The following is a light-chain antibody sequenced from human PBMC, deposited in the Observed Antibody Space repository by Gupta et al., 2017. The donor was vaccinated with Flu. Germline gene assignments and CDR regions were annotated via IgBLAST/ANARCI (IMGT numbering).Light chain of an antibody. CDR3: LQIYSYPHT. Sequence: DIQLTQSPSFLSASVGDRVTIACRPSQGISSYLAWYQQKPGMAPKLLIAAESTLQGGVPSRCSGSGSGTEFTLTSSSLQPEDFATYYWLQIYSYPHTFGGGTKVEIK. CDR1: QGISSY. CDR2: AES. J-gene: IGKJ4*01. V-gene: IGKV1-9*01.